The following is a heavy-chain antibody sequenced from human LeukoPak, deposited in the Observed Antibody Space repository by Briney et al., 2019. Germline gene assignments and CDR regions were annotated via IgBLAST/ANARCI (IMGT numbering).Heavy chain of an antibody. J-gene: IGHJ4*02. D-gene: IGHD1-26*01. CDR3: ARGPKSGSYVD. V-gene: IGHV3-21*01. Sequence: GGALRLSCAASGFTFSSYSMNWVRQAPGKGLEWVSSISSSSSYIYYADSVKGRFTISRDNAKNSLYLQMNSLRAEDTAVYYCARGPKSGSYVDWGQGTLVTVSS. CDR1: GFTFSSYS. CDR2: ISSSSSYI.